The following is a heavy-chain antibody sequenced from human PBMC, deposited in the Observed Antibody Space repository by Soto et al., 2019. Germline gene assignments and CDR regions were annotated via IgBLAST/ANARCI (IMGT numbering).Heavy chain of an antibody. D-gene: IGHD4-17*01. Sequence: QVQLVESGGGVVQPGRSLRLSCVASGFTFSSYGMHWVRQAPGKGLEWVAVIWYDGSNKYYADSVKGRFTISRDNSKNTLYLQMNSLRAEDTAVYYCARLMGHDYGVYGMDVWGQGTTVTVSS. CDR2: IWYDGSNK. J-gene: IGHJ6*02. V-gene: IGHV3-33*01. CDR1: GFTFSSYG. CDR3: ARLMGHDYGVYGMDV.